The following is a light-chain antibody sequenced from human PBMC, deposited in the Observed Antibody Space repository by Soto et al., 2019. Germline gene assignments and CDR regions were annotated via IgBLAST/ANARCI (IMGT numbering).Light chain of an antibody. CDR2: AAS. J-gene: IGKJ1*01. V-gene: IGKV1-39*01. CDR1: QSISSY. Sequence: DIQMTQSPSSLSASVGDRVTITCRASQSISSYLNWYQKKPGKAPKLLIYAASSLQSGVPSRFSGSGSGTDFNLTISSLQPEDFATYYCQQSYSTPPWTFGQGTKVEIK. CDR3: QQSYSTPPWT.